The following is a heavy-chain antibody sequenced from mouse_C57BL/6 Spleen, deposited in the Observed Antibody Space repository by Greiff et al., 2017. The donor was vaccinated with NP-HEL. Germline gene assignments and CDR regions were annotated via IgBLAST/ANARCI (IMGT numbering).Heavy chain of an antibody. CDR3: ARYGSGTWFAY. CDR1: GYTFTSYW. J-gene: IGHJ3*01. CDR2: IDPSDSYT. V-gene: IGHV1-69*01. D-gene: IGHD1-1*01. Sequence: QVQLQQPGAELVMPGASVKLSCKASGYTFTSYWMHWVKQRPGQGLEWIGEIDPSDSYTNYNQKFKGKSTLTVDKSSSTAYMQLSSLTSEDSAVYYCARYGSGTWFAYWGQGTLVTVSA.